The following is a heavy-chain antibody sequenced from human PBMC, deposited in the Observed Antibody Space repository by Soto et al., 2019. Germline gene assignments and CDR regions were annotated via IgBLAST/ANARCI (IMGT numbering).Heavy chain of an antibody. V-gene: IGHV3-74*01. CDR3: ARGAAAAGRNWFDP. CDR1: GFTFSSYW. CDR2: INSDGSST. Sequence: EVQLVESGGGLVQPGGSLRLSCAASGFTFSSYWMHWVRQAPGKGLVWVSRINSDGSSTSYADSVKGRFTISRDNAKNTLYLQKNSLGAEDTGVYYCARGAAAAGRNWFDPWGQGTLVTVSS. J-gene: IGHJ5*02. D-gene: IGHD6-13*01.